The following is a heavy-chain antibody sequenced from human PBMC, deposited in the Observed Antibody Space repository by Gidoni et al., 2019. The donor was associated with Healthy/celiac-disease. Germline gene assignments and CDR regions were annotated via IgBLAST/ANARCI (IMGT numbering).Heavy chain of an antibody. CDR2: INAGNGNT. J-gene: IGHJ6*03. D-gene: IGHD4-4*01. V-gene: IGHV1-3*01. CDR1: GDTFTNYA. Sequence: QVQLVQSGAEVKKPGASVKVSCKASGDTFTNYAMHWVRQAPGQRLEWMGWINAGNGNTKYSQKFQDRVTITRVTSASTVYMELSSLRSEDTAVYYCARDPTGYYYMDVWGNGTTVTVSS. CDR3: ARDPTGYYYMDV.